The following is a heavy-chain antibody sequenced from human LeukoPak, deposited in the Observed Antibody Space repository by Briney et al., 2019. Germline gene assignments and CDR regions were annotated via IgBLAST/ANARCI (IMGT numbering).Heavy chain of an antibody. J-gene: IGHJ4*02. CDR3: ARFWGSGDY. Sequence: SETLSLTCTVSGGSISGGTYYWSWIRQPAGKGLEWIGRVHTSGSTNYNPSLKSRVTISVDTSKNQFSLKLTSVTAADTAVYYCARFWGSGDYWGQGTLVTVSS. V-gene: IGHV4-61*02. CDR1: GGSISGGTYY. D-gene: IGHD3-16*01. CDR2: VHTSGST.